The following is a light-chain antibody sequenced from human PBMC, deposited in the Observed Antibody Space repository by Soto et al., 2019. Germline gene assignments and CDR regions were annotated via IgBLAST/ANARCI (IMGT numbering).Light chain of an antibody. CDR1: YSLSSW. Sequence: DFQMPQSPSTLSASVRDSVTNTCRACYSLSSWLAWYQQKPGNAPNLLIYADSRLESGVPSRFSGSGSGTEFTLTISSLQPDDFATYYCQQYNSYPWTFGQGTKVEIK. V-gene: IGKV1-5*01. CDR3: QQYNSYPWT. CDR2: ADS. J-gene: IGKJ1*01.